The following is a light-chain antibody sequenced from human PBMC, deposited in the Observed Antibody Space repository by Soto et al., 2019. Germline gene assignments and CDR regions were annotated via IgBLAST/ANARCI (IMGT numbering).Light chain of an antibody. Sequence: DIQMTQSPSTLSASVGDRVTITCRASQSIGRWLAWYQQKPGKAPRLLIHDVSSLQSGVPSRFSGSGSGTGFTLTISSLQPDDFASYYCLQYDSRYTFGQGTKVDIK. J-gene: IGKJ2*01. CDR2: DVS. V-gene: IGKV1-5*01. CDR1: QSIGRW. CDR3: LQYDSRYT.